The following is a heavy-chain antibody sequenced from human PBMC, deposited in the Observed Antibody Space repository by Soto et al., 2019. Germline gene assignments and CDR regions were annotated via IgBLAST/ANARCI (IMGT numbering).Heavy chain of an antibody. CDR3: APPANGGFSAFDS. CDR2: ISGSGGTT. D-gene: IGHD1-1*01. V-gene: IGHV3-23*01. J-gene: IGHJ3*02. CDR1: GFTFSSYA. Sequence: EVQLLESGGGLVQPGGSLRLSCAASGFTFSSYAMSWVRQAPGKGLEWVSAISGSGGTTYYADSVKGRFTFSRDNSKNTLYLQMNSRRAEAAAVSGCAPPANGGFSAFDSWGEGTMVPVSS.